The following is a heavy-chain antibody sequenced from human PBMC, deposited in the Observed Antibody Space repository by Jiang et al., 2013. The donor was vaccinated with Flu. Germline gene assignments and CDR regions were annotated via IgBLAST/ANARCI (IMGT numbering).Heavy chain of an antibody. CDR3: VRDSVAGTD. D-gene: IGHD6-19*01. Sequence: RLSCAASGFTFSRSWMQWVRQAPGKGLVWVARIDADGSRTDYADSMKGRFTITRDNAKNTVFLQMNSLRAEDTAVYYCVRDSVAGTDWGQGTLVTVSS. J-gene: IGHJ4*02. CDR2: IDADGSRT. CDR1: GFTFSRSW. V-gene: IGHV3-74*01.